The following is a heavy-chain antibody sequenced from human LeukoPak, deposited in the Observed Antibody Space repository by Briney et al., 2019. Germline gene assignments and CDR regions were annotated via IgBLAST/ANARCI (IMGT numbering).Heavy chain of an antibody. CDR2: ISAYNGNT. CDR1: GYTFTSYG. V-gene: IGHV1-18*01. Sequence: GASVKVSCKASGYTFTSYGISWVRQAPGQGLEWMGWISAYNGNTNDAQKLQGRVTMTTDTSTSTAYMELRSLRSDDTAVYYCARDPDFGDTAMVPYDYWGQGTLVTVSS. CDR3: ARDPDFGDTAMVPYDY. D-gene: IGHD5-18*01. J-gene: IGHJ4*02.